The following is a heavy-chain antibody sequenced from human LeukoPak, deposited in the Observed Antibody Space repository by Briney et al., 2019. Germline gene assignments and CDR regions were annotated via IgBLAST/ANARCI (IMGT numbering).Heavy chain of an antibody. J-gene: IGHJ3*02. D-gene: IGHD3-22*01. V-gene: IGHV1-46*01. CDR2: INPSGGST. CDR3: ARDWYYYDSSGYGAFDI. CDR1: GYTFTSYY. Sequence: ASVKVSCKASGYTFTSYYMHWVRQAPGQGLEWMGIINPSGGSTSYAQKFQGRVTMTRDTSTSTVYMELSSLRSGDTAVYYCARDWYYYDSSGYGAFDIWGQGTMVTVSS.